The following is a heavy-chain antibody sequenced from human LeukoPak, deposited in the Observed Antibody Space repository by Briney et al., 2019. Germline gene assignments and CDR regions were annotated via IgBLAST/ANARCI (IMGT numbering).Heavy chain of an antibody. J-gene: IGHJ5*01. V-gene: IGHV1-69*04. CDR3: ARDLKPLERRYGGLDS. Sequence: ASVKVSCKASGGTFSSYAISWVRQAPGQGLEWMGRIIPILGIANYAQKFQGRVTITADKSTSTAYMELSSLRSEDTAVYYCARDLKPLERRYGGLDSWGQGTQVTVSS. D-gene: IGHD1-1*01. CDR2: IIPILGIA. CDR1: GGTFSSYA.